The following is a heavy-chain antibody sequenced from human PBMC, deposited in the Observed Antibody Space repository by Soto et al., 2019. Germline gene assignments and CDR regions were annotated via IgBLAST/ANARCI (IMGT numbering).Heavy chain of an antibody. D-gene: IGHD3-10*01. J-gene: IGHJ6*02. V-gene: IGHV3-21*01. CDR3: ARDRGYDAHDYYYNAMDV. CDR2: IRGFSPYT. CDR1: GFTFRTYT. Sequence: GGSLRLSCISSGFTFRTYTMNWVRQAPGKGLEWVSGIRGFSPYTFYAESVRGRFTISRDNAKNSLFLQMDSLRAEDTAVYYCARDRGYDAHDYYYNAMDVWGQGTTVTVSS.